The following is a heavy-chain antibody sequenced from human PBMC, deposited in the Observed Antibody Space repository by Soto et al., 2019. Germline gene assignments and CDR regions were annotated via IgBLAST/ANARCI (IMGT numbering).Heavy chain of an antibody. CDR1: GFTFSGSA. CDR2: ISGSGGST. J-gene: IGHJ4*02. CDR3: AKDAVRIDWNYLSTDCDVDY. V-gene: IGHV3-23*01. Sequence: GGSLRLSCAASGFTFSGSAMHWVRQASGKGLEWVSAISGSGGSTYYADSVKGRFTISRDNSKNTLYLQMNSLRAEDTAVYYWAKDAVRIDWNYLSTDCDVDYWGQGTLVTVSS. D-gene: IGHD1-7*01.